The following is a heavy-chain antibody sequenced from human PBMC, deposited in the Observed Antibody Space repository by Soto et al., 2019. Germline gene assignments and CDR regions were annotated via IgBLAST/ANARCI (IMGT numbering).Heavy chain of an antibody. D-gene: IGHD2-21*02. CDR3: ARVFLRVTYHFDY. CDR2: IFYSGSA. J-gene: IGHJ4*02. CDR1: GGSISSGDYY. V-gene: IGHV4-30-4*01. Sequence: PSETLSLTCSVSGGSISSGDYYWSWIRQPPGKGLEWIGNIFYSGSAYYNPSLMSRLTISVDTSKNQFSLKLTSVTAADTAVYYCARVFLRVTYHFDYWGQGTLVTVSS.